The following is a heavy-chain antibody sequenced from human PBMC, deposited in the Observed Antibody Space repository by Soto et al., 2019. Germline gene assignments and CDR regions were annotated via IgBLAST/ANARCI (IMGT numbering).Heavy chain of an antibody. V-gene: IGHV4-59*01. CDR3: ARDWDSSGLFDP. D-gene: IGHD3-10*01. Sequence: SETLSLTCSVSSASITTYYWSWIRQRPGKGLEWIGSISYSGSTKYNPSLESRVMISLDTSKNQFSLRLTSVTAADTALYYWARDWDSSGLFDPWGQGALVTVSS. J-gene: IGHJ5*02. CDR1: SASITTYY. CDR2: ISYSGST.